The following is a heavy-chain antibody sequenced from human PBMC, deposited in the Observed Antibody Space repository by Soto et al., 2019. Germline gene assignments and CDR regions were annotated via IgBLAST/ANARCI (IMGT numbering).Heavy chain of an antibody. CDR1: GFTFGDYA. CDR3: TSQGCSGGSCYLPTWFDP. Sequence: GGSLRLSCTASGFTFGDYAMSWFRQAPGKGLEWVGFIRSKAYGGTTEYAASVKGRFTISRDDSKSIAYLQMNSLKTEDPAVYYCTSQGCSGGSCYLPTWFDPWGQGTLVTVSS. D-gene: IGHD2-15*01. CDR2: IRSKAYGGTT. V-gene: IGHV3-49*03. J-gene: IGHJ5*02.